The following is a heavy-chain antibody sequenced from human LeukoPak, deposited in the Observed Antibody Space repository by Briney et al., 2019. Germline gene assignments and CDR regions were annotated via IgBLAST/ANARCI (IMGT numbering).Heavy chain of an antibody. J-gene: IGHJ4*02. CDR1: GFIFSSYN. CDR2: ISTSSSYI. D-gene: IGHD3-22*01. V-gene: IGHV3-21*01. Sequence: PGGSLRLSCAASGFIFSSYNMNWVRQAPGKGLEWFSSISTSSSYIYYADSVKGRFTISRDNAKNSLYLQMNSLRGEDTAVYYCARVLGYYYDSRGHDYWGQGTLVTVSS. CDR3: ARVLGYYYDSRGHDY.